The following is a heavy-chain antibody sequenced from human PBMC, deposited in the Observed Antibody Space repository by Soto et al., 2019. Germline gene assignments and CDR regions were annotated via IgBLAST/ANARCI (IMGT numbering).Heavy chain of an antibody. D-gene: IGHD1-26*01. Sequence: QVQLVQSGAEVKKPGASVRVSCKSPGYTFTDYGITWVRQAPGQGLEWMGWINTYKGNINYAQRLQGRVTMTTDTSTSTAYMELRSLTSDDTAVYYCARERGGYKHFDYWGQGALVTVSS. CDR2: INTYKGNI. V-gene: IGHV1-18*01. CDR1: GYTFTDYG. CDR3: ARERGGYKHFDY. J-gene: IGHJ4*02.